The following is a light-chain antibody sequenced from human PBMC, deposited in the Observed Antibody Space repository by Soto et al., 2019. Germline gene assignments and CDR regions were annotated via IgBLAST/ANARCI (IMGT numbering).Light chain of an antibody. CDR3: QHYKSYPWT. CDR1: QSIDSW. CDR2: KAS. V-gene: IGKV1-5*03. J-gene: IGKJ1*01. Sequence: DIQMTQSPSTMSASVGDRVTITCRASQSIDSWLACYQQKPGKAPKFLLYKASNLESGVPSRFSGSGSETEFTLTISSLQPDDFAIYYCQHYKSYPWTFGQGTKVDIK.